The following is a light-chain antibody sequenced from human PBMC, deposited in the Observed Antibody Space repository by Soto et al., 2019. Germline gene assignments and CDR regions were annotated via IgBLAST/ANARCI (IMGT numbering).Light chain of an antibody. J-gene: IGLJ2*01. CDR2: EVS. Sequence: QSALTQPASVSGSPGQSITLSCTGTSSDVGYYNLVSWYQQHPGKAPKLIISEVSERPSGVSARFSGSKSGNTASLTISGLQAEDEADYYCCSYAGVRTVIFGGGTKVTVL. CDR3: CSYAGVRTVI. V-gene: IGLV2-23*02. CDR1: SSDVGYYNL.